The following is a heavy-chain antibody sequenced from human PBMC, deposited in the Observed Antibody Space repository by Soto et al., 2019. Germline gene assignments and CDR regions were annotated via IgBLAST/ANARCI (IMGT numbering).Heavy chain of an antibody. Sequence: ASVKVSCKASGYTFTDYFIHWVREAPGQGFEWMGWINPKSRGTTYAQKFQGRVTMTRDTSNSTAYMELRGLRSDDTAIYYCVRVTLKAGNWFDPWGQGTLVTVSS. CDR2: INPKSRGT. CDR1: GYTFTDYF. CDR3: VRVTLKAGNWFDP. V-gene: IGHV1-2*02. J-gene: IGHJ5*02.